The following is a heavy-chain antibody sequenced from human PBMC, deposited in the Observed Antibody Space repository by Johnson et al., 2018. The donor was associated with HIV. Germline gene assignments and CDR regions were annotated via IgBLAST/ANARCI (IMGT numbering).Heavy chain of an antibody. CDR3: ARSLRGVFPGAFDI. Sequence: VQLVESGGGLVKPGGSLRLSCAASGFTFSNAWMSWVRQAPGKGLEWVSYISSSGSTIYYADSVKGRFTISRDNAKNSLYLQMNSLRAEDTAVYYCARSLRGVFPGAFDIWGQGTMVTVSS. CDR1: GFTFSNAW. D-gene: IGHD3-10*01. CDR2: ISSSGSTI. V-gene: IGHV3-11*04. J-gene: IGHJ3*02.